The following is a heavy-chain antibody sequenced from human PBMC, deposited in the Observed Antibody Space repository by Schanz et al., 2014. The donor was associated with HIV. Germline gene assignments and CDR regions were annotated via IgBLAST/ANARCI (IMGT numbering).Heavy chain of an antibody. CDR1: GYTFSTYG. D-gene: IGHD2-15*01. CDR3: ARGSCSGGTCYSGDH. V-gene: IGHV1-18*01. J-gene: IGHJ4*02. Sequence: QVQLVQSGDEVKKPGASVKVSCKASGYTFSTYGISWVRQAPGQGLEWMGWISGYNGNTDYAQNLQGRVTMTADTFTNIAYMELRSLTSDDTAVYYCARGSCSGGTCYSGDHWGQGTLVTVSA. CDR2: ISGYNGNT.